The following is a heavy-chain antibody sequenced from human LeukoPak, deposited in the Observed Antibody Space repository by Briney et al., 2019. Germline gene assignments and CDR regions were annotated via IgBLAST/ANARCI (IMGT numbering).Heavy chain of an antibody. CDR1: GGSFSGYY. D-gene: IGHD2-21*02. CDR2: INHSGST. Sequence: SETLSLTCALYGGSFSGYYWSWIRQPPGKGLEWMGEINHSGSTNYNPSPKSRVTISVDTSKNQFSLKLSSVTAADTAVYYCARGDVVVTAITSNWYFDLWGRGTLVTVSS. J-gene: IGHJ2*01. CDR3: ARGDVVVTAITSNWYFDL. V-gene: IGHV4-34*01.